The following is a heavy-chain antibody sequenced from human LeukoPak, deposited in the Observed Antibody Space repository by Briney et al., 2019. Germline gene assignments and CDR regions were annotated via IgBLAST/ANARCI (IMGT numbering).Heavy chain of an antibody. CDR1: GFTFDDYA. D-gene: IGHD1-26*01. Sequence: PGGSLRLSCAASGFTFDDYAMHWVRQAPGKGLEWVSLISGDGGRTHYADSVKGRFSTSRDNAKNTLYLQMNSLRAEDTAVYYCASGRLVGAPDYWGQGTLVTVSS. CDR2: ISGDGGRT. CDR3: ASGRLVGAPDY. V-gene: IGHV3-43*02. J-gene: IGHJ4*02.